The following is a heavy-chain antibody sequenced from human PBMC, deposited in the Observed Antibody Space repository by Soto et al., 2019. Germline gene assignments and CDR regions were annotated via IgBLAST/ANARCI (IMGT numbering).Heavy chain of an antibody. Sequence: QVQLQQWGAGLLKPSETLSLTCAVYGGSFSGYYWSWIRQPPGKGLEWIGEINHSGSTNYNPSLKGGVTISVDTSKNQISLKPSSVTAADTAVYYCARCAVDSGYDFHYFDYWGQGTMVTVSS. CDR1: GGSFSGYY. J-gene: IGHJ4*02. CDR2: INHSGST. CDR3: ARCAVDSGYDFHYFDY. V-gene: IGHV4-34*01. D-gene: IGHD5-12*01.